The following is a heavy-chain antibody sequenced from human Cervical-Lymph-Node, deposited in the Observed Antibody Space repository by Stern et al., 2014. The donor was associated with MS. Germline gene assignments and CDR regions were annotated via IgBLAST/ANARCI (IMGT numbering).Heavy chain of an antibody. D-gene: IGHD4-17*01. Sequence: QVQLQESGSGLVKPSQTLSLTCAVSGGSISSGGYSWSWIRQPPGKGLEWIVYINISGSTYYNPSLKSRVTISVDRSKNQFSQKLSSVTAADTAVYYCARSSTVTPNAFDIWGQGTMVTVSS. CDR2: INISGST. CDR1: GGSISSGGYS. J-gene: IGHJ3*02. CDR3: ARSSTVTPNAFDI. V-gene: IGHV4-30-2*01.